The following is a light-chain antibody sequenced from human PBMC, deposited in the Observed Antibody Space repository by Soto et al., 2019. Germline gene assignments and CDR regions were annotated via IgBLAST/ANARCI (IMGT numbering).Light chain of an antibody. CDR1: SSDIGTYDH. V-gene: IGLV2-14*01. CDR2: SVS. CDR3: ISYTGSRSYV. Sequence: QSVLTQPASVSGFPGQSITISCSGTSSDIGTYDHVAWFQQFPGKTPKLMIYSVSNRPSGVSYRFSGSKSGNTASLTISGLQAEDEADYYCISYTGSRSYVFGNGTKLTVL. J-gene: IGLJ1*01.